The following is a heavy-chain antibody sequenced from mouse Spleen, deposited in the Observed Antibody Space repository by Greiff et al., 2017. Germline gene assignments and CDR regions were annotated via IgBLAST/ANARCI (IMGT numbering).Heavy chain of an antibody. CDR1: GYTFTSYW. CDR3: ASGYWYAMDY. V-gene: IGHV1-64*01. J-gene: IGHJ4*01. CDR2: IHPNSGST. Sequence: QVQLKQPGAELVKPGASVKLSCKASGYTFTSYWMHWVKQRPGQGLEWIGMIHPNSGSTNYNEKFKSKATLTVDKSSSTAYMQLSSLTSEDSAVYYCASGYWYAMDYWGQGTSVTVSS. D-gene: IGHD2-3*01.